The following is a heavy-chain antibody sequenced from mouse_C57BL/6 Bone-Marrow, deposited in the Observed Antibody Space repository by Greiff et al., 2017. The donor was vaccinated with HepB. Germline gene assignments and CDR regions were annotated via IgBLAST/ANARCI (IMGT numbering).Heavy chain of an antibody. Sequence: QVQLKQSGAELVKPGASVKISCKASGYAFSSYWMNWVKQRPGKGLEWIGQIYPGDGDTNYNGKFKGKATLTADKSSSTAYMQLSSLTSEDSAVYFCARLIYPDWYFDVWGTGTTVTVSS. CDR2: IYPGDGDT. J-gene: IGHJ1*03. CDR3: ARLIYPDWYFDV. CDR1: GYAFSSYW. V-gene: IGHV1-80*01. D-gene: IGHD1-1*01.